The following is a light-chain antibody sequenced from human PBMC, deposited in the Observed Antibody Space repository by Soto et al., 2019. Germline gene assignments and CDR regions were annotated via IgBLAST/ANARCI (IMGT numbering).Light chain of an antibody. Sequence: QSVLTQPPSVSEAPRQRVTISCSGSSFNIGNNAVNWYQQLPGKAPKLLIYYDDLLPSGVSDRFSGSKSGTSASLAIRGLQSEDEADYYCAAWDDSLNGYVFGSGTKVTVL. J-gene: IGLJ1*01. CDR1: SFNIGNNA. V-gene: IGLV1-36*01. CDR2: YDD. CDR3: AAWDDSLNGYV.